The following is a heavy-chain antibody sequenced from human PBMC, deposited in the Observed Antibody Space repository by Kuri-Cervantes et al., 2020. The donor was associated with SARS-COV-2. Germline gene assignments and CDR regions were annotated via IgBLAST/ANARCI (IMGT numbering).Heavy chain of an antibody. Sequence: ASVKVSCKASGGTFSSYAISWVRQARGQGLEWMGVIDPSGGGTVYAQLFQGRVTMTSDTSTSTVYMELSSLRSDDTAVYYCARGGSSLFDFWGQGTLVTVSS. V-gene: IGHV1-46*01. J-gene: IGHJ4*02. D-gene: IGHD6-19*01. CDR2: IDPSGGGT. CDR1: GGTFSSYA. CDR3: ARGGSSLFDF.